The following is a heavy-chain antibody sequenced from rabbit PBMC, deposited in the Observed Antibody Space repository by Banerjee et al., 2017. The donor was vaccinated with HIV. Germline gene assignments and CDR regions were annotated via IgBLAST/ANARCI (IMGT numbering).Heavy chain of an antibody. J-gene: IGHJ4*01. D-gene: IGHD4-2*01. CDR2: INTSSSRNV. CDR3: AKWSTGSRHSPFNL. V-gene: IGHV1S45*01. CDR1: GFSFSNKYV. Sequence: QEQLVESGGGLVKPGGSLTLTCTASGFSFSNKYVMCWVRQAPGKGLEWIACINTSSSRNVVYASWATGRFTISKTSSTTVTLQIPSLTAADTATYFCAKWSTGSRHSPFNLWGQGTLVTVS.